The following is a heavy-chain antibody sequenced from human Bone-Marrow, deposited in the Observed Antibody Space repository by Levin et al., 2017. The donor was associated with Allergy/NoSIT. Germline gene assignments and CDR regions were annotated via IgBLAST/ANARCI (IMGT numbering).Heavy chain of an antibody. CDR3: AKARHILISPTYFKS. V-gene: IGHV3-23*05. CDR2: LSASRTTS. CDR1: GFSFSDYD. D-gene: IGHD3-10*01. J-gene: IGHJ4*02. Sequence: GGSLRLSCAASGFSFSDYDMTWVRLAPGKGLEWVSTLSASRTTSFYADSVKGRFTVSADNSRNAFYLQMSSLRADDTAIYFCAKARHILISPTYFKSWGLGTPVTVSS.